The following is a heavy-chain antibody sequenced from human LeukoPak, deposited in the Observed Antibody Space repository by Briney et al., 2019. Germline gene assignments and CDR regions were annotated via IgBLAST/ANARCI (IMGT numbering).Heavy chain of an antibody. CDR3: VRTHLVRGVIRNYYYGMDV. CDR2: ISWNSGSI. V-gene: IGHV3-9*01. D-gene: IGHD3-10*01. CDR1: GFTFDDYA. Sequence: GGSLRLSCAASGFTFDDYAMHWVRQAPGKGLEWVSGISWNSGSIGYVDSVKGRVTTSRDNAKNSLFLQMNSLRVEDTAVYYCVRTHLVRGVIRNYYYGMDVWGQGTTVIVSS. J-gene: IGHJ6*02.